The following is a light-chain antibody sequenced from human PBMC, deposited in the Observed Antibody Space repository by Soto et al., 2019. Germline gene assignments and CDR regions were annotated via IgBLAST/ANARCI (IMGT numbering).Light chain of an antibody. CDR2: EVS. CDR1: RSDVGDYNY. CDR3: SSYTGTYTYV. Sequence: QSVLTQPASVSGSPGQSITISCTGTRSDVGDYNYVSWYQQHPGRVPKLLIYEVSDRPSGVSNRFSGSKSGNTASLTISGLQADDDSHYYCSSYTGTYTYVFGTGTKVTVL. V-gene: IGLV2-14*01. J-gene: IGLJ1*01.